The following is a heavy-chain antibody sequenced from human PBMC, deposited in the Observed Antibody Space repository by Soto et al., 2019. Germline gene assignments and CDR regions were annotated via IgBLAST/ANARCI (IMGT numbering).Heavy chain of an antibody. CDR2: FDPEDGET. Sequence: ASVKVSFKVSGYTLTELSMHWVRQAPGKGLEWMGGFDPEDGETIYAQKFQGRVTMTEDTSTDTAYMELSSLRSEDTAVYYCATGYDSSGYGLRVDAFDIWGQGTMVTVSS. D-gene: IGHD3-22*01. V-gene: IGHV1-24*01. CDR1: GYTLTELS. J-gene: IGHJ3*02. CDR3: ATGYDSSGYGLRVDAFDI.